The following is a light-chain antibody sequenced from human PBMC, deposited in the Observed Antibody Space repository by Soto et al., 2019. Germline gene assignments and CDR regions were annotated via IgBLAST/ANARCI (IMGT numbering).Light chain of an antibody. CDR3: AAWADSLKGPV. CDR1: SSNIGGNT. Sequence: QSVLTQPPSASGTPGRRVTISCSGSSSNIGGNTVHWYQQFPGTAPKLLIYSNNQRPSGVPDRFSGSKSGASASLAISGLQSEDEADYYCAAWADSLKGPVFGGGTQLTVL. J-gene: IGLJ2*01. V-gene: IGLV1-44*01. CDR2: SNN.